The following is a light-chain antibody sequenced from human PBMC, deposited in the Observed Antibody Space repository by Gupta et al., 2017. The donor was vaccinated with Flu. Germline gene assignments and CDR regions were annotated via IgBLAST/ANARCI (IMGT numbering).Light chain of an antibody. V-gene: IGKV6-21*01. CDR2: YAS. CDR1: QNIGRN. Sequence: PGFQSVTPKEKVTITCRASQNIGRNLHWYQQKPEQSPKLLIKYASQDGSGVPSRFSGSGFGTNFTLTINGLEAEDAATYYCRQGDCLPRTFGQGTKLVIK. CDR3: RQGDCLPRT. J-gene: IGKJ2*01.